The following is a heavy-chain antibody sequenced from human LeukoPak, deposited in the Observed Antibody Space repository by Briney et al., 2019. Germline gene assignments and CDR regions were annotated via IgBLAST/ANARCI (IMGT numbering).Heavy chain of an antibody. CDR2: IWYDGSNK. D-gene: IGHD3-22*01. CDR3: AKDCSGYYHQAFDY. J-gene: IGHJ4*02. Sequence: PGGSLRLSCAASGFTFSSYGMHWVRQAPGKGLEWVAVIWYDGSNKYYADSVKGRFTISRDNSKNTLYLQMNSLRAEDTAVYYCAKDCSGYYHQAFDYWGQGTLVTVSS. V-gene: IGHV3-33*06. CDR1: GFTFSSYG.